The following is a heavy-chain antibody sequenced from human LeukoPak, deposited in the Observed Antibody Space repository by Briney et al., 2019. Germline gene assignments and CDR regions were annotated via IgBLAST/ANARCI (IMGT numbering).Heavy chain of an antibody. CDR2: IVVGSGNT. V-gene: IGHV1-58*01. CDR3: AADRPQGIVQIGFDY. Sequence: SVKVSCKASGFTFTSSAVQWVRQARGQRREWIEWIVVGSGNTNYAQKFQERVTITRDMSTSTAYMELSSLRSEDTAVYYCAADRPQGIVQIGFDYWGQGTLVTVSS. D-gene: IGHD1-26*01. CDR1: GFTFTSSA. J-gene: IGHJ4*02.